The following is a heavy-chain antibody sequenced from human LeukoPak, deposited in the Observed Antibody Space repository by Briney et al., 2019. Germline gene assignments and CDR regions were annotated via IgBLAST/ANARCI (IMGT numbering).Heavy chain of an antibody. D-gene: IGHD3-10*01. V-gene: IGHV3-11*01. CDR1: GFTFSDYY. J-gene: IGHJ4*02. CDR3: AKDRGIISDY. Sequence: PGGSLRLSCAASGFTFSDYYMSWIRQAPGKGLEWVSYISSSGSTIYYADSVKGRFTISRDNSKNTLYLQMNSLRVEDTAVYYCAKDRGIISDYWGQGTLVTVSS. CDR2: ISSSGSTI.